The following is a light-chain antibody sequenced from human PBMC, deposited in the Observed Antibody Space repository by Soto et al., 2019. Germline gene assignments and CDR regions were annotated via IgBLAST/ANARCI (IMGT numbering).Light chain of an antibody. V-gene: IGLV2-14*01. CDR3: SSYTSSSTPYV. J-gene: IGLJ1*01. CDR2: EVS. Sequence: QSVLTQPASVSGSPGQSITISCTGTSSDVGGYNYVSWYQQHPGKAPKLMIYEVSNRPSGVSNRFSGSKSGNTASPTISGLQAEDEADYYCSSYTSSSTPYVFGTGTKVTVL. CDR1: SSDVGGYNY.